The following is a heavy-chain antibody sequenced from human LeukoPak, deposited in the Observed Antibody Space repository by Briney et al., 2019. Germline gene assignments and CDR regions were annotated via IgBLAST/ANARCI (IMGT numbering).Heavy chain of an antibody. D-gene: IGHD2-8*01. CDR2: ISYRGST. J-gene: IGHJ6*02. CDR3: ARESPYEGYAMDV. V-gene: IGHV4-30-4*01. CDR1: GGSISSDDYY. Sequence: KSSETLSLTCTVSGGSISSDDYYWSWIRQPPGKGLEWIGYISYRGSTYYNPSLKNRVTISLDTSRNRFSLKLSSVTAADTAVYYCARESPYEGYAMDVWGQGTTVTVSS.